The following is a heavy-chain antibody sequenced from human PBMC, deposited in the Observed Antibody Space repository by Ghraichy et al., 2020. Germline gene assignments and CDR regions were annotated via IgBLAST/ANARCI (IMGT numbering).Heavy chain of an antibody. D-gene: IGHD4-23*01. Sequence: GGSLRLSCAASGFTFSSYAMSWVRQAPGKGLEWVSAISGSGANTYYADSVKGRFTISRDNSKNTLYLQMNSLRAEDTAVYYCAKVFPGTTVGWFAQHWGQGTLVTVSS. V-gene: IGHV3-23*01. CDR3: AKVFPGTTVGWFAQH. CDR2: ISGSGANT. CDR1: GFTFSSYA. J-gene: IGHJ1*01.